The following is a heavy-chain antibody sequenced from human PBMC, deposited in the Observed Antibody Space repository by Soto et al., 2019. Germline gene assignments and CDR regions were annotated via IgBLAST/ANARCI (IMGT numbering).Heavy chain of an antibody. CDR3: ARDPPTAXPYGMDV. V-gene: IGHV1-2*02. CDR1: EXPFTGYX. Sequence: CKASEXPFTGYXXXXVRKAPGXXXEWMGWINPNSGGTNYAQKFQGRVTMTRDTSISTAYMELSRLRSDDTAVYYCARDPPTAXPYGMDVWGQGTTVTVSS. J-gene: IGHJ6*02. D-gene: IGHD5-18*01. CDR2: INPNSGGT.